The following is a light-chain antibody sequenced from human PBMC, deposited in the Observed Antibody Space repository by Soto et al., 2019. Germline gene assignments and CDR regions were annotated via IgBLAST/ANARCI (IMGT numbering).Light chain of an antibody. CDR2: GVS. CDR1: SSDVGGYNY. V-gene: IGLV2-14*01. Sequence: QSALTQPASVSGSPGQSITISCTGTSSDVGGYNYVSWYQQYPGKAPKLMIFGVSDRPSGVSNRFSGSKSGNTDSLTISGLQAEDEADYYCSSYKTSSTVVVFGGGTKVTVL. CDR3: SSYKTSSTVVV. J-gene: IGLJ2*01.